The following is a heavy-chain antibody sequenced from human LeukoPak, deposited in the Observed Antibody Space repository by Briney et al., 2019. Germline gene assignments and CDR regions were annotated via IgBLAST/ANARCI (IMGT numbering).Heavy chain of an antibody. Sequence: GGSLRLSCAASGFTFSSYARSGVRQAPGKGREWVSAISGSGGRTYYEDSVKGRFPISRDNSKNKLYLQMKSLRAEDTAVYYCAKDGSHSHGMDVWGQGTTVPVSS. CDR2: ISGSGGRT. CDR3: AKDGSHSHGMDV. V-gene: IGHV3-23*01. D-gene: IGHD2-2*03. J-gene: IGHJ6*02. CDR1: GFTFSSYA.